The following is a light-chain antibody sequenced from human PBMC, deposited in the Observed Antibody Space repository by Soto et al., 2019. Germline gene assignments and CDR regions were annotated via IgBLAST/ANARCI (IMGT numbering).Light chain of an antibody. Sequence: EVVLTQSPATLSLSPGERATLSCRASENVRTFVDWYQQKPGQAPRIPIYGASNRATGIPARFSGSGSGTDFTLTISNLEPEDFAVYYCQQHSHWPPWTFGQGTRVEIQ. V-gene: IGKV3-11*01. CDR2: GAS. CDR1: ENVRTF. J-gene: IGKJ1*01. CDR3: QQHSHWPPWT.